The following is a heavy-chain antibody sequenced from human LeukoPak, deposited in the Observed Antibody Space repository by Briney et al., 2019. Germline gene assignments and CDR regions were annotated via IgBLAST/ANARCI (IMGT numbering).Heavy chain of an antibody. Sequence: SETRSLTCTVSGGSISSSSYYWGWIRQPPGKGLEWIGRIYYSGSTYYNPSLKSRVTISVDTSKNQFSLKLSSVTAADTAVYYCASEFLRELLQFLEFDYWGQGTLVTVSS. J-gene: IGHJ4*02. D-gene: IGHD1-26*01. CDR1: GGSISSSSYY. V-gene: IGHV4-39*07. CDR2: IYYSGST. CDR3: ASEFLRELLQFLEFDY.